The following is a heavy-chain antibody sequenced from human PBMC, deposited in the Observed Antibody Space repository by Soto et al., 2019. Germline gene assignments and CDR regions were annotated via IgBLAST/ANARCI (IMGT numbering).Heavy chain of an antibody. CDR2: ISGSGGST. CDR3: AKDRGRPAVAGLWNNQGQKDLGSSP. J-gene: IGHJ5*02. CDR1: GFTFSSYA. V-gene: IGHV3-23*01. D-gene: IGHD6-19*01. Sequence: PGGSLRLSCAASGFTFSSYAMSWVRQAPWKGLEWVSAISGSGGSTYYADSVKGRFTISRDNSKNTLYLQMNSLRAEDTAVYYCAKDRGRPAVAGLWNNQGQKDLGSSPWGQGTLVTVSS.